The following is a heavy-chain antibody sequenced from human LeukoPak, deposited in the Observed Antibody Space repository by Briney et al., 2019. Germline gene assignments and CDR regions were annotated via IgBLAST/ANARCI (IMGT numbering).Heavy chain of an antibody. CDR3: ARQNYYDSSGYKRGWFDP. CDR2: IYYIGST. Sequence: SETLSLTCTVSGGSISSYYWSWIRQPPGKGLEWLGYIYYIGSTNYNPSLQSRVSISLDTSKNQFSLKLSSVTAADTAVYFCARQNYYDSSGYKRGWFDPWGQGTLVTVSS. V-gene: IGHV4-59*01. CDR1: GGSISSYY. J-gene: IGHJ5*02. D-gene: IGHD3-22*01.